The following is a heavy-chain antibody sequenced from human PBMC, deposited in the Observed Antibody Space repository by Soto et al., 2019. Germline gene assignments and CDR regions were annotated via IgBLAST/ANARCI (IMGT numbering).Heavy chain of an antibody. Sequence: ASVKVSCKASGGTFSSYTISWVRRAPGQGLEWMGRIIPILGIANYAQKFQGRVTITADKSTSTAYMELSNLGSEDTAVYYCARDDSGDGYTLDDWGPGTLVTVSS. CDR3: ARDDSGDGYTLDD. D-gene: IGHD1-26*01. CDR1: GGTFSSYT. J-gene: IGHJ4*02. V-gene: IGHV1-69*04. CDR2: IIPILGIA.